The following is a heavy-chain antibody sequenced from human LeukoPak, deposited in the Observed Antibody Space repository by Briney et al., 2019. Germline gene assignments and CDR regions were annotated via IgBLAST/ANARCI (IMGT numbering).Heavy chain of an antibody. D-gene: IGHD2-15*01. CDR3: ARDWYCSGGSCYSERYYYYYMDV. CDR1: GFGFSDSY. Sequence: GGSLRLSCVVSGFGFSDSYMTWIRQAPGKGLEWVSSISSSSSYIYYADSVKGRFTISRDNAKNSLYLQMNSLRAEDTAVYYCARDWYCSGGSCYSERYYYYYMDVWGKGTTVTISS. J-gene: IGHJ6*03. CDR2: ISSSSSYI. V-gene: IGHV3-11*06.